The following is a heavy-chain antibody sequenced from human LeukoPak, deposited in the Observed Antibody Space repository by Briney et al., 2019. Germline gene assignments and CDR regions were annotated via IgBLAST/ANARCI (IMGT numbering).Heavy chain of an antibody. V-gene: IGHV3-23*01. J-gene: IGHJ3*02. Sequence: GGSLRLSCAASGFTFRSYAMSWVRQAPGKGLEWVSTISGSGGSTYYADSVKGRFTISRDNSKNTLYLQMNSLRAEDTALYYCAKGMYSGSHDAFDIWGQGTMVTVSS. CDR2: ISGSGGST. D-gene: IGHD1-26*01. CDR1: GFTFRSYA. CDR3: AKGMYSGSHDAFDI.